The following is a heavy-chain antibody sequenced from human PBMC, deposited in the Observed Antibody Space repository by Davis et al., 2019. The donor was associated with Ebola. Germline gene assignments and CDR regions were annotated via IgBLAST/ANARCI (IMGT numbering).Heavy chain of an antibody. CDR2: ISSAGGST. J-gene: IGHJ6*04. Sequence: ETLSLTCTVSGGSISSNYMSWVRQAPGKGLEWVSTISSAGGSTYYADSVKGRFTISRDNSKSTLFLQMNSLRDEDTAVYYCARKVDNSNFGMDVWGKGTTVTVSS. D-gene: IGHD4-11*01. V-gene: IGHV3-53*01. CDR3: ARKVDNSNFGMDV. CDR1: GGSISSNY.